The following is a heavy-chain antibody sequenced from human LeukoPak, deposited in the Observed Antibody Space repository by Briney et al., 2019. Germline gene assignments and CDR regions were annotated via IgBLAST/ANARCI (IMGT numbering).Heavy chain of an antibody. CDR1: GFTFSSYA. D-gene: IGHD2-15*01. J-gene: IGHJ4*02. Sequence: PGGSLRLSCAASGFTFSSYAMSWVRQAPGKGLEWVSTISGSGGNTYYADSVKGRFTISRDNSKNTLYLQMNSLRAEDTAVYYCAKTSVAATPLIDYWGQGTLVTVSS. CDR3: AKTSVAATPLIDY. CDR2: ISGSGGNT. V-gene: IGHV3-23*01.